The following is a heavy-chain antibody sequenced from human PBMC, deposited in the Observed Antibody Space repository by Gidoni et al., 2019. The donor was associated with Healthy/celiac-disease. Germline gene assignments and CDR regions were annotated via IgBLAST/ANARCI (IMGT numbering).Heavy chain of an antibody. D-gene: IGHD6-13*01. CDR2: LWYDGSNK. V-gene: IGHV3-33*01. CDR1: GVTLSSYG. J-gene: IGHJ3*02. Sequence: QVQLVESGGGVVQPGRSRRLSCAESGVTLSSYGMHWVRQAPGKGLEWVAVLWYDGSNKYYAYSVKGRFTISRDNSKNTLYLQMNSLRAEDTAVYYCARDYSSSWYVVAFDIWGQGTMVTVSS. CDR3: ARDYSSSWYVVAFDI.